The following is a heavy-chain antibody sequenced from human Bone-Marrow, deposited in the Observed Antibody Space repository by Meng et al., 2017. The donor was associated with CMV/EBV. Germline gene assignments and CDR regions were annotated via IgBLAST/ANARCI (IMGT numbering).Heavy chain of an antibody. D-gene: IGHD1-26*01. CDR2: IYSGGST. CDR1: GFTVSSNY. Sequence: GESLKISCAASGFTVSSNYMSWVRQAPGKGLEWVSVIYSGGSTYYADSVKGRFTISRDNSKNTLYLQMNSLRAEDTAVYYCARAIVGATLDYFDYWGQGTLVTVSS. J-gene: IGHJ4*02. CDR3: ARAIVGATLDYFDY. V-gene: IGHV3-53*01.